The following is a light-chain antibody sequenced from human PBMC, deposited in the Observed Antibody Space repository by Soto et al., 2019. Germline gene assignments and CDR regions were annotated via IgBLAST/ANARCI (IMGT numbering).Light chain of an antibody. Sequence: SVLTQPRSVSASPGQSVTISCTGTSSDVGTYNYVSWYQQHPGKAPKFIIYDVNKRPSGVPDRFSGSKSGNTASLTISGLQAEDEADYYCCSYADTYTFVVFGGGTKLTVL. CDR3: CSYADTYTFVV. V-gene: IGLV2-11*01. J-gene: IGLJ2*01. CDR2: DVN. CDR1: SSDVGTYNY.